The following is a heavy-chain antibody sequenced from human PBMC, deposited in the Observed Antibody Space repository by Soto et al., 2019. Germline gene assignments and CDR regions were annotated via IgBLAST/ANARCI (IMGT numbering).Heavy chain of an antibody. CDR2: ISAYNGNT. J-gene: IGHJ5*02. CDR1: GYTFISSD. CDR3: ARVRSPGQPPYKWFDP. Sequence: ASVKVSCKASGYTFISSDITWVRQAPGQGLEWMGWISAYNGNTNVPQNLQGRVILTTDTSTDTAYMELRSLRSDDTAMYYCARVRSPGQPPYKWFDPWGQGNLVTVAS. V-gene: IGHV1-18*04.